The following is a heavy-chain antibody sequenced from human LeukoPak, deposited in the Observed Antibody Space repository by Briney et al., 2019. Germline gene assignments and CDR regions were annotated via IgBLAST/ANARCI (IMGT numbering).Heavy chain of an antibody. Sequence: GGSLRLSCAASGFTFSSYAMSWVRQAPGKGLEWVSAISGSGGSTYYADSVKGRFTISRDNSKNTLYLQMNSLRAEDTAVYYCASPRDCSSTSCLKASFDYWGQGTLVTVSS. CDR1: GFTFSSYA. J-gene: IGHJ4*02. D-gene: IGHD2-2*01. CDR2: ISGSGGST. CDR3: ASPRDCSSTSCLKASFDY. V-gene: IGHV3-23*01.